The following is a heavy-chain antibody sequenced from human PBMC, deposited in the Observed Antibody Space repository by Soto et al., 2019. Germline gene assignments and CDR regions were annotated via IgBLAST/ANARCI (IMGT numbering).Heavy chain of an antibody. CDR2: INWNRGIT. CDR3: TKWRGALTVVSNWLGP. Sequence: EVQLVESGGGLVQPGKSLKLSCVAIGFTFEDYAMDWIRQVPGKGLAWVAGINWNRGITGYGDSVKGRSTISRDNANNALQLELNPRKSEDSALFYCTKWRGALTVVSNWLGPWSHSNPLTVSS. CDR1: GFTFEDYA. J-gene: IGHJ5*02. V-gene: IGHV3-9*01. D-gene: IGHD3-22*01.